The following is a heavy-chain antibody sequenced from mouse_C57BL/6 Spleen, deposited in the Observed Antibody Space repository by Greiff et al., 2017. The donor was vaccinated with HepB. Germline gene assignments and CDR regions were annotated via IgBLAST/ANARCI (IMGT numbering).Heavy chain of an antibody. J-gene: IGHJ2*01. Sequence: QVQLQQPGTELVKPGASVKLSCKASGYTFTSYWMHWVKQRPGQGLEWIGNINPSNGGTNYNEKFKSKATLTVDKSSSTAYMQLSSLTSEDSAVYYYERLSRYGSPYFDYWGQGTTLTVSS. CDR3: ERLSRYGSPYFDY. CDR1: GYTFTSYW. V-gene: IGHV1-53*01. D-gene: IGHD1-1*01. CDR2: INPSNGGT.